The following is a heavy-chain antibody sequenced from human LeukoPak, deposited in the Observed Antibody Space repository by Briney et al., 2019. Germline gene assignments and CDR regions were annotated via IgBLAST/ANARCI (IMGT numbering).Heavy chain of an antibody. J-gene: IGHJ4*02. V-gene: IGHV4-30-4*07. CDR2: IYYSGST. D-gene: IGHD6-6*01. Sequence: SETLSLTCAVSGGSISSGGYSWSWIRQPPGKGLEWIGYIYYSGSTYYNPSLKSRVTISVDTSKNQFSLKLSSVTAADTAVYYCAGGVDNSSCFDYWGQGTLVTVSS. CDR1: GGSISSGGYS. CDR3: AGGVDNSSCFDY.